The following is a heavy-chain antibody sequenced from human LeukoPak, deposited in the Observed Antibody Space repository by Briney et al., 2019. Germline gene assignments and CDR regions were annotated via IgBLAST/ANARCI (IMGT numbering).Heavy chain of an antibody. Sequence: GGSLRLSCAASGFTFSSYWMSWVRQAPGKGLEWVANIKQDGSEKYYVDSVKGRFTISRDNAKNSLYLQMNSLKTEDTAVYYCTTDSIYGDYGDYWGQGTLVTVSS. J-gene: IGHJ4*02. CDR3: TTDSIYGDYGDY. V-gene: IGHV3-7*03. CDR1: GFTFSSYW. CDR2: IKQDGSEK. D-gene: IGHD4-17*01.